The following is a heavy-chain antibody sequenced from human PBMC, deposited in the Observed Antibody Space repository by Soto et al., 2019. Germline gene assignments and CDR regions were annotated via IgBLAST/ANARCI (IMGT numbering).Heavy chain of an antibody. Sequence: EVQLAESGGGLAQPGGSLRLSCAASGFTLSGYAMDWVRQAPGKGLEYVSGISSNGVGTYYANSVQGRFTISRDNSKNTVYLQMGSLRPEDMAVYYCARRARPDFYTMDVWGKGTTVPVSS. V-gene: IGHV3-64*01. CDR2: ISSNGVGT. D-gene: IGHD6-6*01. CDR1: GFTLSGYA. J-gene: IGHJ6*03. CDR3: ARRARPDFYTMDV.